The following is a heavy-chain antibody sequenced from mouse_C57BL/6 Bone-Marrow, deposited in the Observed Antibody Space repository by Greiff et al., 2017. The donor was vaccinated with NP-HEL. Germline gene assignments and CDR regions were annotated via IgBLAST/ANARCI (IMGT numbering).Heavy chain of an antibody. D-gene: IGHD2-4*01. J-gene: IGHJ2*01. CDR3: AREGRSTMITTRGYYFDY. CDR1: GYTFTSYG. CDR2: IYPRSGNT. V-gene: IGHV1-81*01. Sequence: QVQLQQSGAELARPGASVKLSCKASGYTFTSYGISWVKQRTGQGLEWIGEIYPRSGNTYYNEKFKGKATLTADKSSSTAYMALRSLTSEDSAVYFCAREGRSTMITTRGYYFDYWGQGTTLTVSS.